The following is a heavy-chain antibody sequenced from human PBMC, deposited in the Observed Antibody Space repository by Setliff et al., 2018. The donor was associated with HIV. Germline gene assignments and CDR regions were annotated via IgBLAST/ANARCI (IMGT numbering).Heavy chain of an antibody. CDR3: AKEKFTFTVVRGVIDS. CDR1: GFTFSSYT. Sequence: GGSLRLSCAASGFTFSSYTINWVRQAPGEGLEWLASISSTGAYTHYADSLKGRFTISRDNAKKSVWLQMNSLRAEDTAVDYCAKEKFTFTVVRGVIDSWGQGTLVTVSS. D-gene: IGHD3-10*01. V-gene: IGHV3-21*01. CDR2: ISSTGAYT. J-gene: IGHJ5*01.